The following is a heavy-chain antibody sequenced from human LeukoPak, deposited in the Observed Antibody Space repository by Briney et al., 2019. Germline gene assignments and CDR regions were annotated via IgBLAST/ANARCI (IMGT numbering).Heavy chain of an antibody. J-gene: IGHJ2*01. CDR2: ISSSSSYI. D-gene: IGHD4-17*01. Sequence: GGSLRLSCAASGFTFSSYSMNWVRQAPGKGLEWVSSISSSSSYIYYADSVKGRFTIYRDNAKNSLYLQMNSLRAEDTAVYYCARDPISAYGEVWYFDLWGRGTLVTVSS. V-gene: IGHV3-21*01. CDR3: ARDPISAYGEVWYFDL. CDR1: GFTFSSYS.